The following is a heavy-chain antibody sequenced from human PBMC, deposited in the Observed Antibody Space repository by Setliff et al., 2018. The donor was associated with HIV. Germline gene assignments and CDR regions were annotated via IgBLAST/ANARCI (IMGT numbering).Heavy chain of an antibody. J-gene: IGHJ4*02. CDR2: IWPDDSDT. CDR3: ARLSKYYDFWTPDS. V-gene: IGHV5-51*01. CDR1: RNSFTNYW. Sequence: GESLKISCKGSRNSFTNYWVGRVRQMPANGLEWMGLIWPDDSDTIYSPSFQGQVTMSADKSISTAYLQWNSLKAPDTAMYYCARLSKYYDFWTPDSWGQGTLVTVS. D-gene: IGHD3-3*01.